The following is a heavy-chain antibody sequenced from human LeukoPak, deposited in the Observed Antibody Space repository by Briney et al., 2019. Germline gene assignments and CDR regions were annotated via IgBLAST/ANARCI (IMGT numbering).Heavy chain of an antibody. CDR2: IYYSGST. J-gene: IGHJ4*02. V-gene: IGHV4-39*01. Sequence: PSETLSLTCTVSGGSTSSSSYYWGWIRQPPGKGLEWIGSIYYSGSTYYNPSLKSRVTISVDTSKNQFSLKLSSVTAADTAVYYCARHGSGYSYGTVDYWGQGTLVTVSS. D-gene: IGHD5-18*01. CDR1: GGSTSSSSYY. CDR3: ARHGSGYSYGTVDY.